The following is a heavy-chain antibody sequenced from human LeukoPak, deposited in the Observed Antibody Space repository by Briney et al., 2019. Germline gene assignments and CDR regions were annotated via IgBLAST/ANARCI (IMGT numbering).Heavy chain of an antibody. CDR1: GFIFSAYG. D-gene: IGHD2-21*01. CDR3: AKPVIPSSYQETYYMDV. CDR2: IRHDESRT. J-gene: IGHJ6*03. Sequence: GGSLRLFCAASGFIFSAYGMHWVRQAPGEGLEWVAYIRHDESRTFYADSVKGRFTISRDDSKNTLYLQMHILRAEDTALYYCAKPVIPSSYQETYYMDVWGKGTTVTVS. V-gene: IGHV3-30*02.